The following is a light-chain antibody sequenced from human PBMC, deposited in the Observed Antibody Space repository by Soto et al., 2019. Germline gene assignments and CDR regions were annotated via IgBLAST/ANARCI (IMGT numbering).Light chain of an antibody. V-gene: IGKV3-15*01. CDR1: QSISSS. CDR3: QQYYNRGT. J-gene: IGKJ1*01. Sequence: EMVMTQSPATLSVSPGERATLSCRASQSISSSLAWYQQKPGQAPRLLIYGASTRATGIPARFSGSGSGIEFTLTISSLQSEDFAVYYCQQYYNRGTFGQGTKVEIK. CDR2: GAS.